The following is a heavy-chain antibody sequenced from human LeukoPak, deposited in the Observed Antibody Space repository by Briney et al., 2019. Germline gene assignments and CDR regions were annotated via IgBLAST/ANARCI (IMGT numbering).Heavy chain of an antibody. Sequence: GGSLRLSCAASGFTFSSSGMHWVRQAPGKGLEWVAVIWYDGSNKYYADSVKGRFTISRDNSKNTLYLQMNSLRAEDTAIYYCARDSGTYYRNFDYWGQGTLVTASS. CDR3: ARDSGTYYRNFDY. V-gene: IGHV3-33*01. CDR1: GFTFSSSG. D-gene: IGHD1-26*01. CDR2: IWYDGSNK. J-gene: IGHJ4*02.